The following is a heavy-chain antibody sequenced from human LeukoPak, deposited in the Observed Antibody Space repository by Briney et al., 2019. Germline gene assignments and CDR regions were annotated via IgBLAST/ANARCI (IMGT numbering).Heavy chain of an antibody. CDR2: ILYDGSNT. Sequence: GRSLRLSCTASGFTFNSYAMHWVRQAPGEGLEWVAVILYDGSNTYYADSVRGRFTISRDNSNNTVSLQMNSLRPEDTAIYYCVRDGARYLSVFYYGMDVWGQGTTVTVSS. V-gene: IGHV3-30-3*01. CDR3: VRDGARYLSVFYYGMDV. D-gene: IGHD3-9*01. CDR1: GFTFNSYA. J-gene: IGHJ6*02.